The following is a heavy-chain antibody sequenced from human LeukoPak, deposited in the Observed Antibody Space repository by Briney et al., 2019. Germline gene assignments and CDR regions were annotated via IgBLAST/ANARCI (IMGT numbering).Heavy chain of an antibody. J-gene: IGHJ4*02. D-gene: IGHD3-9*01. Sequence: GGSLRLSYAASGFTFSNYAMSWVRQAPGKGLEWVSAITGSGGNTYYADSVKGRFTISRDNSKNTLYLQMNSLRDEDTAVYYCAKWGDFDALTGYYVPDFWGQGTLVTVSS. V-gene: IGHV3-23*01. CDR2: ITGSGGNT. CDR3: AKWGDFDALTGYYVPDF. CDR1: GFTFSNYA.